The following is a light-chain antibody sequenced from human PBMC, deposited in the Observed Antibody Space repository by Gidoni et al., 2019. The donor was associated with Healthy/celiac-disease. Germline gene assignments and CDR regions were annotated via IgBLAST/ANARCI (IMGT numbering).Light chain of an antibody. V-gene: IGLV3-21*03. CDR1: NIGSKS. CDR2: DDN. J-gene: IGLJ3*02. Sequence: SYVLTQPPSVSVAPGKTARITCGGNNIGSKSVHRYQQKPGQAPVLVVYDDNDRPSGIPERFSGSNSGNTATLTISRVEAGDEADYYCQVWDSSSDPWVFGGGTKLTVL. CDR3: QVWDSSSDPWV.